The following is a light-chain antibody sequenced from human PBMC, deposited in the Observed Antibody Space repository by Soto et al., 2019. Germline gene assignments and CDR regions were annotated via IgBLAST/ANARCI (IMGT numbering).Light chain of an antibody. CDR2: DVS. CDR3: CSYAGSYTPLYV. CDR1: SSDVGGYNY. J-gene: IGLJ1*01. V-gene: IGLV2-11*01. Sequence: LTQPRSVSGSTGESFTISCTGTSSDVGGYNYVSWYQQHPGKAPKLMIYDVSKRPSGVPDRFSGSKSGNTASLTISGLQAEDEADYYCCSYAGSYTPLYVFGTGTKVTVL.